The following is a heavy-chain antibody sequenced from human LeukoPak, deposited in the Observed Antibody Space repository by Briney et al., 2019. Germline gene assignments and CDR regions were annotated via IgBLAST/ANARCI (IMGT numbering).Heavy chain of an antibody. Sequence: SETLSLTCAVYGGSFSGYYWSWIRQPPGKGLEWIGEINHSGSTNYNPSLKSRVTISVDTSKNQFSLKLSSVTAADTAVYYCASLYSSGWSPPRYYYMDAWGKGTTVTVSS. CDR3: ASLYSSGWSPPRYYYMDA. CDR2: INHSGST. D-gene: IGHD6-19*01. CDR1: GGSFSGYY. J-gene: IGHJ6*03. V-gene: IGHV4-34*01.